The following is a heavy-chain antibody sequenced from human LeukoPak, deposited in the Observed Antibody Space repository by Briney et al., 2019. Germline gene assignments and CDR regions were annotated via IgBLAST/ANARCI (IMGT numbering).Heavy chain of an antibody. V-gene: IGHV4-59*08. CDR2: IYYSGST. D-gene: IGHD2-2*01. CDR3: ARYQLLSPYYFDY. J-gene: IGHJ4*02. Sequence: SETLSLTCTVSSGSIGNYYWSWIRQPAGKGLEWIGYIYYSGSTNYNPSLKSRVTISVDTSKNQFSLKLSSVTAADTAVYYCARYQLLSPYYFDYWGQGTLVTVSS. CDR1: SGSIGNYY.